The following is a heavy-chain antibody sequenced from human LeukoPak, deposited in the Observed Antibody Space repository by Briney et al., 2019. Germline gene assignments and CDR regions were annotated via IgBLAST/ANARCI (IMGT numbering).Heavy chain of an antibody. CDR1: GFTFSSYS. V-gene: IGHV3-21*01. CDR3: ARDLAAGGFDY. CDR2: ISSSSSYI. Sequence: GGSMRLSCAASGFTFSSYSMNWVRQAPGKGLEWVSSISSSSSYIYYADSVKGRFTISRDNAKNSLYLQMNSLRAEDTAVYYCARDLAAGGFDYWGQGTLVIVSS. D-gene: IGHD6-13*01. J-gene: IGHJ4*02.